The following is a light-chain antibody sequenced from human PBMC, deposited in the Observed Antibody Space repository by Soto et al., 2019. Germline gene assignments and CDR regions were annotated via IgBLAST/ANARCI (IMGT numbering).Light chain of an antibody. Sequence: EIVLTQSPGTLSLSPGERVTLSCRASQSVANTYLAWYQQNPGQAPRLLIYDASTRATGIPDRFSGSGSGTDFTLTISRLEPEDFAVYYCQQYGRSPGLLTFGPGTQVDIK. CDR2: DAS. J-gene: IGKJ3*01. CDR3: QQYGRSPGLLT. CDR1: QSVANTY. V-gene: IGKV3-20*01.